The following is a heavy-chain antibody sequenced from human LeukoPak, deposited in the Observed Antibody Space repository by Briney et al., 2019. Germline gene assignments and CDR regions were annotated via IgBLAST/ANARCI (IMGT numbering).Heavy chain of an antibody. D-gene: IGHD5-24*01. J-gene: IGHJ3*02. Sequence: SETLSLTCTVSGGSISSGSYYWSWIRQPAGKGLEWIGRIYTSGSTNYNPSLKSRVTISVDTSKNQFSLKLSSVTAADTAVYYCARDPRRDGYNLYAFDIWGQGTMVTVSS. CDR1: GGSISSGSYY. CDR2: IYTSGST. V-gene: IGHV4-61*02. CDR3: ARDPRRDGYNLYAFDI.